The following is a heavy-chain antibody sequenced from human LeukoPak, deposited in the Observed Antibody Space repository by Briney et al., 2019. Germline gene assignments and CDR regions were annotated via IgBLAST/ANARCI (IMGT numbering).Heavy chain of an antibody. V-gene: IGHV3-74*01. J-gene: IGHJ4*02. CDR1: GFTFSSYW. CDR2: INSDGSST. D-gene: IGHD5-18*01. CDR3: ASEDTAMGDY. Sequence: PPGGSLRLSCTASGFTFSSYWMHWVRQAPGKGLVWVSRINSDGSSTSYADSVKGRFTISRDNAKNALYLQMSSLRAEDTAVYYCASEDTAMGDYWGQGTLVTVSS.